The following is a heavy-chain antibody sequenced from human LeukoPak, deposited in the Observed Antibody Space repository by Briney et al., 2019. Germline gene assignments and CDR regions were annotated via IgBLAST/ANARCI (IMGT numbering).Heavy chain of an antibody. CDR1: GFTFYDYA. D-gene: IGHD1-7*01. CDR3: AKAYRPNWNYLSWFDH. CDR2: ISWNSGSI. Sequence: GGSLRLSCAASGFTFYDYAMHWVRHAPGKGLEWVSGISWNSGSIGYADSVKGRFTISRDNAKNSLHLQMNSLRAEDTALYYCAKAYRPNWNYLSWFDHWGQGTLVTVSS. J-gene: IGHJ5*02. V-gene: IGHV3-9*01.